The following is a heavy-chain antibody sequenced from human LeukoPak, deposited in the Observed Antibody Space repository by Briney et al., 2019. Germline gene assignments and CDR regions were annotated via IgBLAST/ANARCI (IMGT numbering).Heavy chain of an antibody. Sequence: GGSLRLSCAASGLTFSSYGMHRVRQAPGKGLEWVAVISYDGSNKYYADSVKGRFTISRDNSKNTLYLQMNSLRAEDTAVYYCAKADDFWSGYLDYWGQGTLVTVSS. CDR3: AKADDFWSGYLDY. V-gene: IGHV3-30*18. J-gene: IGHJ4*02. CDR2: ISYDGSNK. CDR1: GLTFSSYG. D-gene: IGHD3-3*01.